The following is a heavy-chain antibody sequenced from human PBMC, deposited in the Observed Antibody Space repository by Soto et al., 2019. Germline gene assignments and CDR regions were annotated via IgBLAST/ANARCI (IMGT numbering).Heavy chain of an antibody. CDR2: IYPGDSDT. D-gene: IGHD4-17*01. CDR3: AVFWSSKHYGDHFRTFDY. Sequence: GESLKISCKGSGYSFTSYWIGWVRQMPGKGLEWMGIIYPGDSDTRYSPSFQGQVTISADKSISTAYLQWSSLQASDTPVYYCAVFWSSKHYGDHFRTFDYWGHGTLVTVSS. CDR1: GYSFTSYW. V-gene: IGHV5-51*01. J-gene: IGHJ4*01.